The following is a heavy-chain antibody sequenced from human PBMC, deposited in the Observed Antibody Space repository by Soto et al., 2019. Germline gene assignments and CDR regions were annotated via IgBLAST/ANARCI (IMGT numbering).Heavy chain of an antibody. D-gene: IGHD6-19*01. CDR2: IYYSGST. V-gene: IGHV4-39*01. CDR3: ARLSGRAYPSRYYFDY. Sequence: LSLTCTVSCVSISSSSYYLGGIRQPPGKGLEWIGSIYYSGSTYYNPSLKSRVTISVDTSKNQFSLKLSSVTAADTAVYYCARLSGRAYPSRYYFDYWGQGTLVTVSS. J-gene: IGHJ4*02. CDR1: CVSISSSSYY.